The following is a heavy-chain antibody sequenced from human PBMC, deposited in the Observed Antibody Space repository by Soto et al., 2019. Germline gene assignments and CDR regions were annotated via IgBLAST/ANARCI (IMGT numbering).Heavy chain of an antibody. D-gene: IGHD3-3*01. CDR2: ISSSSSYT. CDR3: ASTDVLRFLEWLPQGDDASHI. Sequence: GGSLRLSCAASGFTFSDYYMSWIRQAPGKGLEWVSYISSSSSYTNYADSVKGRFTISRDNAKNSLYLQMNSLRAEDTAVYYCASTDVLRFLEWLPQGDDASHIWGEATMATV. J-gene: IGHJ3*02. V-gene: IGHV3-11*06. CDR1: GFTFSDYY.